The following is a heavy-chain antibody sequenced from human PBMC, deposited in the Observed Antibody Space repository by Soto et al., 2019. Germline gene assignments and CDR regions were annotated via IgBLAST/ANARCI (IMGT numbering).Heavy chain of an antibody. CDR3: AREATVTTAAFDI. V-gene: IGHV3-11*06. CDR2: ISSGSLYT. J-gene: IGHJ3*02. D-gene: IGHD4-17*01. CDR1: GFTFSDYS. Sequence: QVQLVESGGGLVKPGGSLRLSCAASGFTFSDYSITWIRQAPGKGLEWISSISSGSLYTNYADSVKGRFTISRDNAKNSLYLQMNSLRAEDTAVYYCAREATVTTAAFDIWGQGTKVTVSS.